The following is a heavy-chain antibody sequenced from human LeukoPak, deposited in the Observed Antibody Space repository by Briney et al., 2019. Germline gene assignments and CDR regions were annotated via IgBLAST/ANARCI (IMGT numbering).Heavy chain of an antibody. D-gene: IGHD6-13*01. CDR3: ARVGAAVDFVY. CDR2: IKQDGSEK. Sequence: GGSLRHSCAASGFTFSSYWMSWVRQAPGKGLEWVANIKQDGSEKYYVDSVKGRFTISRDNAKNSLYLQMNSLRAEDTAVYYCARVGAAVDFVYWGQGTLVTVSS. V-gene: IGHV3-7*01. J-gene: IGHJ4*02. CDR1: GFTFSSYW.